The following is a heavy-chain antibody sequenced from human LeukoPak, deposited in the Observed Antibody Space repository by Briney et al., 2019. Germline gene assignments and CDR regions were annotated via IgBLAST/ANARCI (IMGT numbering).Heavy chain of an antibody. Sequence: PGGSLRLSCAASGFTFTSSAMSWVRQAPGKGLEWVSAISGSGARTYYADSVKGRFTISRDNSRNTLYLQMNSLRAEDTAVYYCAKRGVGDVGAFDIWGQGTMVTVSS. CDR2: ISGSGART. CDR1: GFTFTSSA. CDR3: AKRGVGDVGAFDI. V-gene: IGHV3-23*01. J-gene: IGHJ3*02. D-gene: IGHD1-26*01.